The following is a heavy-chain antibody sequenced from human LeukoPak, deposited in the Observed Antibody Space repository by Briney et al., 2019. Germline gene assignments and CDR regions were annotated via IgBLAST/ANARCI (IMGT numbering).Heavy chain of an antibody. Sequence: PSETLSLTCPVSGGSISSYYWSWTRQPPGKGLEWIGYIYYSGSTNYNPSLKSRVTISVDTSKNQFSLKLSSVTAADTAVYYCARHAVEMATMDYFDYWGQGTLVTVSS. D-gene: IGHD5-24*01. CDR1: GGSISSYY. CDR3: ARHAVEMATMDYFDY. J-gene: IGHJ4*02. V-gene: IGHV4-59*08. CDR2: IYYSGST.